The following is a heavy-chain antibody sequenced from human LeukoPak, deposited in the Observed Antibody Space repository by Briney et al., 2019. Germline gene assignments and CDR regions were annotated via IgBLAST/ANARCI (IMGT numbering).Heavy chain of an antibody. CDR2: IGTSVNAI. V-gene: IGHV3-48*03. CDR1: GFSFSGFD. D-gene: IGHD3-10*01. CDR3: AKDSVWFGDLLN. Sequence: GGSLRLSCAASGFSFSGFDMNWVRQAPGKGLEWIAHIGTSVNAIYYADSVKGRFTISRDNARDSLSLQMDSLRVEDTAVYYCAKDSVWFGDLLNWGHGALVIVSS. J-gene: IGHJ4*01.